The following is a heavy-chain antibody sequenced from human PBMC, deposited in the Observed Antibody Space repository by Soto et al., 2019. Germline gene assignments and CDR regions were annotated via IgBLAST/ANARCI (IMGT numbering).Heavy chain of an antibody. CDR1: GFTFSSYA. CDR2: ISGSGGST. D-gene: IGHD3-22*01. J-gene: IGHJ4*02. CDR3: AHSPIVVVIYLFDY. V-gene: IGHV3-23*01. Sequence: EVQLLESGGGLVQPGGSLRLSCAASGFTFSSYAMSWVRQAPGKGLEWVSAISGSGGSTYYADYVKGRFTISRDNSKNTLYLQMNSLRAEDTAVYYCAHSPIVVVIYLFDYWGQGTLVTVSS.